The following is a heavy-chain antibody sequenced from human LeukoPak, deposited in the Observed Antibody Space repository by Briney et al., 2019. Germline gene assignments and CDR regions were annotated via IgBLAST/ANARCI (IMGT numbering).Heavy chain of an antibody. CDR1: GFTFSDYH. J-gene: IGHJ6*02. D-gene: IGHD4-17*01. Sequence: GGSLRLPCAVPGFTFSDYHMSWIPQAPGKGVEWVSYISRSSSYTNYADSVKGGFHISRDNAKNSLYLQMHSLRAEDTGVYYCARGMTTVTSYYCGMDVWGQGTTVTVSS. V-gene: IGHV3-11*05. CDR2: ISRSSSYT. CDR3: ARGMTTVTSYYCGMDV.